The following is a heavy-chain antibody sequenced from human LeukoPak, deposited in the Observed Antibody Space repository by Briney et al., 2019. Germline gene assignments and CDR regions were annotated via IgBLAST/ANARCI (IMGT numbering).Heavy chain of an antibody. D-gene: IGHD4-23*01. J-gene: IGHJ4*02. V-gene: IGHV4-59*01. CDR3: AKGVGGKAADY. CDR1: GGSISSDY. CDR2: ISFRGST. Sequence: SETLSLTCSVSGGSISSDYWSWIRQPPGKGLEWIGYISFRGSTNYNPSFKSRVTMSLDTSRNQFSLRLRSVTAADTAMYYCAKGVGGKAADYWGQGTLIAVSS.